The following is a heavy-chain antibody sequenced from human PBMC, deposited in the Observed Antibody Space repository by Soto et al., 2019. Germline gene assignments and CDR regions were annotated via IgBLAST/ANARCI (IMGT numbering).Heavy chain of an antibody. CDR3: ARVPSP. V-gene: IGHV4-59*11. CDR2: IYYSGST. CDR1: GSSISNHY. Sequence: PSETLSLTCTVSGSSISNHYWTWIRQPPGKGLEWIGYIYYSGSTNYNPSLKSRVTISVDTSKNQFSLKLSSVTAADTAVYYCARVPSPWGQGTLVTVSS. J-gene: IGHJ5*02.